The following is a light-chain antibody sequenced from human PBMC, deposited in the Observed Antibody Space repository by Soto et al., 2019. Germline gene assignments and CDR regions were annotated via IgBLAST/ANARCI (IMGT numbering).Light chain of an antibody. J-gene: IGLJ1*01. Sequence: QSVLTQPPSLSGAPGQRVTISCTGSSSNIGAGYDVHWYQQLPGTAPKLLMYGNSNRPSGVPDRFSGSKSGTSASLAITGLQAEDEADYYCQSYDSRLSGAIFATGTKLTVL. CDR2: GNS. CDR1: SSNIGAGYD. CDR3: QSYDSRLSGAI. V-gene: IGLV1-40*01.